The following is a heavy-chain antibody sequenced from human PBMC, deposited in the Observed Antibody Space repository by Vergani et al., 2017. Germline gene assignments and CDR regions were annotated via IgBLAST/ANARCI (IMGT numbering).Heavy chain of an antibody. CDR1: GGSISSYN. J-gene: IGHJ5*02. V-gene: IGHV4-59*01. CDR2: IYYSGST. CDR3: AREAVRNYYGSENWFDP. Sequence: QVQLQESGPGLVKPSETLSLTCTVSGGSISSYNWSWIRQPPGKGLEWIGYIYYSGSTNYNPSLKSRVTISVDTSKNQFSLKLSSVTAADTAVYYCAREAVRNYYGSENWFDPWGQGTLVTVSS. D-gene: IGHD3-10*01.